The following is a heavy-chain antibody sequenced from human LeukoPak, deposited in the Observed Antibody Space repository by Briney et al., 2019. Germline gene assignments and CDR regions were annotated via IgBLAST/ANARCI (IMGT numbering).Heavy chain of an antibody. D-gene: IGHD2-8*01. CDR2: ISYDGSNK. J-gene: IGHJ4*02. Sequence: PGGSLRLSCAASGFTFSSYSMHWVRQAPVKGLEWVAFISYDGSNKYYADSVKGRFTISRDNSKNTLYLQMNSLRAEDTAVYYCAKASNRNSRTNGVLTGYWGQGTLVTVSS. CDR3: AKASNRNSRTNGVLTGY. CDR1: GFTFSSYS. V-gene: IGHV3-30*18.